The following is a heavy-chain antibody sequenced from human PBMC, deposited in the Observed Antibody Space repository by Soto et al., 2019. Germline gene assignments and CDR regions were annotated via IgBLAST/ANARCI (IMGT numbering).Heavy chain of an antibody. Sequence: ASVKVSCKASGYTFTGYYMHWVRQAPGRGLEWMGWINPNSGGTNYAQKFQGRVTMTRDTSISTAYMELSRLRSDDTAVYYCAILGYCTNGVCYPPPYYSGMDVWGQGTKVTVSS. D-gene: IGHD2-8*01. J-gene: IGHJ6*02. CDR3: AILGYCTNGVCYPPPYYSGMDV. V-gene: IGHV1-2*02. CDR1: GYTFTGYY. CDR2: INPNSGGT.